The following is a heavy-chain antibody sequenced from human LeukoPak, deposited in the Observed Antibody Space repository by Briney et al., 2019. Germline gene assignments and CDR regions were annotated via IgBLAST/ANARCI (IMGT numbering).Heavy chain of an antibody. CDR1: GGSISSSSYY. Sequence: PSETLSLTCTVSGGSISSSSYYWGWIRQPPGKGLEWIGSIFYSGSTSYNPSLKSRVTVSVDTSKNQFPLKLTSVTAADTAVYYCARGRVVIARYYFDYWGQGTLVTVSS. D-gene: IGHD2-21*01. CDR3: ARGRVVIARYYFDY. J-gene: IGHJ4*02. CDR2: IFYSGST. V-gene: IGHV4-39*06.